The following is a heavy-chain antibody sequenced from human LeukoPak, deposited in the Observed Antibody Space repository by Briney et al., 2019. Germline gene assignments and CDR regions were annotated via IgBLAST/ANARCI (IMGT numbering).Heavy chain of an antibody. Sequence: SETLSLTCTVFGGPFTDYFWIWIRHSPGKGLEWIVKINDYTGDSKYTPTLNSRVSISLEKSKNQLSLELRSVTAADTAVYYCARGRIAKVVVVHSFSYGMDVWGQGTTVTVSS. D-gene: IGHD3-22*01. CDR3: ARGRIAKVVVVHSFSYGMDV. V-gene: IGHV4-34*01. CDR1: GGPFTDYF. CDR2: INDYTGDS. J-gene: IGHJ6*02.